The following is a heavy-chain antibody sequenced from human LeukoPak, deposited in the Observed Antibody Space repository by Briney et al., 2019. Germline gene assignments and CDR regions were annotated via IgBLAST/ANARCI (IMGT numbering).Heavy chain of an antibody. CDR2: ISGSGGSK. CDR1: GFTFSSYA. J-gene: IGHJ4*02. Sequence: GGSLRLSCAASGFTFSSYAMSWVRQAPGKGLEWVSAISGSGGSKYYADSVKGRFTISRDNSKNTLYLQMNSLRAEDTAVYYCAKRCSSTSCRYYWGQGTLVTVSS. CDR3: AKRCSSTSCRYY. D-gene: IGHD2-2*01. V-gene: IGHV3-23*01.